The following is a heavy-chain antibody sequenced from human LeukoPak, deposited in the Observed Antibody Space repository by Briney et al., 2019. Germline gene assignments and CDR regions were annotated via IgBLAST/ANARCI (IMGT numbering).Heavy chain of an antibody. CDR2: IIPILGIA. Sequence: GASVKVSCKASGGTFSSYAISLVRQAPGQGLEWMGRIIPILGIANYAQKFQGRVTITADKSTSTAYMELSSLRSEDTAVYYCARADCSGGSCYSDYWGQGTLVTVSS. J-gene: IGHJ4*02. D-gene: IGHD2-15*01. CDR3: ARADCSGGSCYSDY. V-gene: IGHV1-69*04. CDR1: GGTFSSYA.